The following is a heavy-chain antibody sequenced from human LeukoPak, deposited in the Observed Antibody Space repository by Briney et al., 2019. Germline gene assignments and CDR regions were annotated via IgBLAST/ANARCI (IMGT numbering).Heavy chain of an antibody. Sequence: SETLSLTCTVSGGSIGSYFWSWIRQPPGKGLEWIGYIYSSGSTDYNRSLKSRVTISVNAFTNQFSLSLYSVTAADTALYDCARHHGSWTDWYFDLWGRGALVVVSP. CDR2: IYSSGST. CDR3: ARHHGSWTDWYFDL. J-gene: IGHJ2*01. CDR1: GGSIGSYF. D-gene: IGHD3/OR15-3a*01. V-gene: IGHV4-59*08.